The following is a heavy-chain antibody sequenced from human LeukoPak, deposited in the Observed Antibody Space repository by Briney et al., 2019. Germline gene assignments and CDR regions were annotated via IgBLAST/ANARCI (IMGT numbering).Heavy chain of an antibody. Sequence: SVKVSCKASGGTFSSYAISWVRQAPGQGLEWMGGIIPIFGTANYAQKFQGRVTITADESTSTAYMELSSLRSEDTAVYYCAKDHRIFGYQLLPHGWGQGTLVTVSS. CDR2: IIPIFGTA. J-gene: IGHJ4*02. CDR3: AKDHRIFGYQLLPHG. CDR1: GGTFSSYA. D-gene: IGHD2-2*01. V-gene: IGHV1-69*13.